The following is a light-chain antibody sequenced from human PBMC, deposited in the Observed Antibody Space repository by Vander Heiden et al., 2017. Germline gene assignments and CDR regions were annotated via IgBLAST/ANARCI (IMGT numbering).Light chain of an antibody. CDR1: KLGDKY. V-gene: IGLV3-1*01. Sequence: SYKLTQPPSVSVSPGQTASITCSGDKLGDKYACWYQQKPGQSPVLVIYQDSKRPSGIPERFSGSNSGNTATLTISGTQAMDEAYYYCQAWDSSTAVFGGGTKLTVL. J-gene: IGLJ2*01. CDR2: QDS. CDR3: QAWDSSTAV.